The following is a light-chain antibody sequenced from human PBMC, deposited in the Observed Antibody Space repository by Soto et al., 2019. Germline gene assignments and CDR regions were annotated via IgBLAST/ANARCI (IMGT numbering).Light chain of an antibody. CDR1: QFIDDF. CDR2: AAS. CDR3: QHSHSTPLT. Sequence: DSQMTQSPSTLSVSVGDRVTLACRSSQFIDDFLNWFQQRPGKAPKLLIYAASSLLSGVPSRFSGSGSGTDFTLTISSLQPEDFATYSCQHSHSTPLTFGGGSKV. J-gene: IGKJ4*01. V-gene: IGKV1-39*01.